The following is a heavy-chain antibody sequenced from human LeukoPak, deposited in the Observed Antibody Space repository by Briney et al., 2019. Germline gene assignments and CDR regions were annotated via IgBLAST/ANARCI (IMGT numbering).Heavy chain of an antibody. Sequence: QSGGSLRLSCAASGFKFSNYAMHWVRQAPGKGLEWVSAISGSGGSTYYADSVKGRFTISRDNSKNTLYLQMNSLRAEDTAVYYCAKDRYSSGYRDHFDYWGQGTLVTVSS. D-gene: IGHD3-22*01. CDR2: ISGSGGST. CDR3: AKDRYSSGYRDHFDY. V-gene: IGHV3-23*01. J-gene: IGHJ4*02. CDR1: GFKFSNYA.